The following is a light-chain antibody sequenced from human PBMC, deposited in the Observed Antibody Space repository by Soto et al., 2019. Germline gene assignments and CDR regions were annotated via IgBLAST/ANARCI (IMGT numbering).Light chain of an antibody. V-gene: IGKV3-20*01. CDR2: DTS. J-gene: IGKJ3*01. Sequence: PGERATLSCRASQSVSTYLGWYQQKPGQAPRLLIYDTSNRATGIPARFSGSGSGTDFTLTISRLEPEDFAVYFCQQYGSSPPFTFGPGTKVDI. CDR1: QSVSTY. CDR3: QQYGSSPPFT.